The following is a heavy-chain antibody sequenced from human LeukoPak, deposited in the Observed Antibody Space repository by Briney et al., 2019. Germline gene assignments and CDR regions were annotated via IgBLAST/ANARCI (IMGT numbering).Heavy chain of an antibody. Sequence: ASVKVSCKASGYTFTSYYMHWVRQAPGQGLEWMGIINPSGGSTSYAQKFQGRVTMTRDTSTSTVYRELSSLRSEDTAVYYCARDKFGRFLEWLGPFLFDPWGQGTLVTVSS. D-gene: IGHD3-3*01. J-gene: IGHJ5*02. V-gene: IGHV1-46*01. CDR3: ARDKFGRFLEWLGPFLFDP. CDR1: GYTFTSYY. CDR2: INPSGGST.